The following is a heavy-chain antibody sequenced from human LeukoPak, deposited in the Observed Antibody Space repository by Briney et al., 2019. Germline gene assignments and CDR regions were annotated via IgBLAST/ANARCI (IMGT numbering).Heavy chain of an antibody. Sequence: PGGSLRLSCAASGFTFDDYAMHWVRQAPGKGLEWVSGISWNSGSIGYADSVKGRFTISRGNAKNSLYLQMNSLRAEDTALYYCAKGMTTVTYYGMDVWGQGTTVTVSS. CDR3: AKGMTTVTYYGMDV. J-gene: IGHJ6*02. D-gene: IGHD4-11*01. CDR1: GFTFDDYA. V-gene: IGHV3-9*01. CDR2: ISWNSGSI.